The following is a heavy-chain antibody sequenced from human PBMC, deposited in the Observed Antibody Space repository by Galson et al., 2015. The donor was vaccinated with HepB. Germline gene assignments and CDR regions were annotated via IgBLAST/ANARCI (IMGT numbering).Heavy chain of an antibody. CDR2: TYYRSKWYN. V-gene: IGHV6-1*01. CDR3: TRVRHLARGMDV. Sequence: CAISGDSVSSDSAAWSWIRQSPSRGLEWLGRTYYRSKWYNDYAVSVQSRITINPDTSRNQFSLQLNSVTPEDTGVYYCTRVRHLARGMDVWGQGATVTVSS. D-gene: IGHD5-12*01. CDR1: GDSVSSDSAA. J-gene: IGHJ6*02.